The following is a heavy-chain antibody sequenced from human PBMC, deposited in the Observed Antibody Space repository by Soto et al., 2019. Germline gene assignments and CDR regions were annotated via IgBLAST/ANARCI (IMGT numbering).Heavy chain of an antibody. V-gene: IGHV4-30-2*01. Sequence: SETLALTCAVSGGSISSGGYSWSWIRQPPGKGLEWIGYIYHSGSTYYNPSLKSRVTISVDRSKNQFSLKLSSVTAADTAVYYCARSYCSSTSSIDSDYPGQATLLTVSS. CDR1: GGSISSGGYS. D-gene: IGHD2-2*01. CDR3: ARSYCSSTSSIDSDY. CDR2: IYHSGST. J-gene: IGHJ4*02.